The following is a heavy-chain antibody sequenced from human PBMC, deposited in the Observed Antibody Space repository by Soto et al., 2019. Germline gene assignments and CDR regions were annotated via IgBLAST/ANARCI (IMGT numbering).Heavy chain of an antibody. D-gene: IGHD6-19*01. CDR2: IYYSGST. Sequence: QLQLQESGPGLVKPSETLSLTCTVSGGSISSSSYYWGWIRQPPGKGLEWIGSIYYSGSTYYNPSLKSRVTISVDTSKNQFSLKLSSVTAADTAVYYCARQSSGWYGLDYWGQGTLVTVSS. CDR1: GGSISSSSYY. V-gene: IGHV4-39*01. J-gene: IGHJ4*02. CDR3: ARQSSGWYGLDY.